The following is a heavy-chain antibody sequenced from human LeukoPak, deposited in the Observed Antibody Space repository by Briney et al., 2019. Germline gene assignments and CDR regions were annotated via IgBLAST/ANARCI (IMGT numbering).Heavy chain of an antibody. CDR3: ARISTVDAFDI. V-gene: IGHV4-4*07. CDR1: GYSISSSYY. D-gene: IGHD6-13*01. CDR2: IYTSGST. Sequence: SETLSLTCAVSGYSISSSYYWSWIRQPAGKGLEWIGRIYTSGSTNYNPSLKSRVTMSVDTSKNQFSLKLSSVTAADTAVYYCARISTVDAFDIWGQGTMVTVSS. J-gene: IGHJ3*02.